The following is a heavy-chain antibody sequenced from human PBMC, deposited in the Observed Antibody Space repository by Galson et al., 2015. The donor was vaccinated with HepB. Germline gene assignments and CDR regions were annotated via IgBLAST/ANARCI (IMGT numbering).Heavy chain of an antibody. CDR3: SRGAVLDS. D-gene: IGHD6-25*01. CDR1: GFSLDNYV. CDR2: IRWNAEAI. V-gene: IGHV3-9*01. J-gene: IGHJ4*02. Sequence: SLRLSCAASGFSLDNYVMHWVRQGPGKGLEWVSGIRWNAEAIGYADSVKGRFAISRDNAKNSLYLQMNSLRVEDTALYYCSRGAVLDSWGQGTLVTVSS.